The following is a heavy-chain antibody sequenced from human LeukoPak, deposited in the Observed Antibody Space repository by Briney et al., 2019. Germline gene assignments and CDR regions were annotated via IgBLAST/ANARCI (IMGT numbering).Heavy chain of an antibody. CDR3: ARGVVAGFDS. J-gene: IGHJ4*02. CDR2: IDNDGSSA. V-gene: IGHV3-74*03. Sequence: GGSLRLFCTASGFTFSNFWMGWVRQAPGKGLEWVSRIDNDGSSAMYGDSVKGRFTISRDNAKNTLYLQMDSLRDEDTGVYFCARGVVAGFDSWGQGTLVTVSS. CDR1: GFTFSNFW. D-gene: IGHD6-19*01.